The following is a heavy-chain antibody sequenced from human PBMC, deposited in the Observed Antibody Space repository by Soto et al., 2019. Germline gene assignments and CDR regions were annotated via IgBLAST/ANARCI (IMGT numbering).Heavy chain of an antibody. J-gene: IGHJ3*02. CDR1: GSTLPGYY. CDR3: ARNAKHDAFDI. Sequence: ASVKVSFKSSGSTLPGYYTHWVRQAPGQGLEWMGWINPNSGGTNYAQKFQGRVTMTRDTSISTAYMELSRLRSDDTAVYYCARNAKHDAFDIWGQGKMVTVSS. V-gene: IGHV1-2*02. CDR2: INPNSGGT.